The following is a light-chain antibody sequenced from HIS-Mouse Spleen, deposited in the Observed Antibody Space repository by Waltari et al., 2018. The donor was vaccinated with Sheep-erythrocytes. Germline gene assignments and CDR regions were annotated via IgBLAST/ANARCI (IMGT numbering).Light chain of an antibody. V-gene: IGLV2-11*01. Sequence: QSALTQPRSVSGSPGQSVTISCTGTSSDVGGYNYVSWYQQHPGKPPKLMHYDVSKRPSGVPDRVSGSKSGNTASLTSSGLQAGDEADYYCCSYAGSYNHVFATGTKVTVL. CDR1: SSDVGGYNY. CDR3: CSYAGSYNHV. CDR2: DVS. J-gene: IGLJ1*01.